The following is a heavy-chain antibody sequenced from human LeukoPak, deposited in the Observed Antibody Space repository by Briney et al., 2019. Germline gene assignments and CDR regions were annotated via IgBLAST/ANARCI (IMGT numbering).Heavy chain of an antibody. D-gene: IGHD3-10*01. CDR3: ANENYYGSGSYADH. CDR2: ISYDGSNT. J-gene: IGHJ4*02. Sequence: GGSLRLSCAASGFTFNNYGMHWVRQAPGKGLEWVAIISYDGSNTYYADSVKGRFTISRDNSKNTLYLQMNSLRAADTAVYYCANENYYGSGSYADHWGQGTLVTVSS. CDR1: GFTFNNYG. V-gene: IGHV3-30*18.